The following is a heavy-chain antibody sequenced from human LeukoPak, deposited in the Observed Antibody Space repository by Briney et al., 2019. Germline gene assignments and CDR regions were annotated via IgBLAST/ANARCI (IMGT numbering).Heavy chain of an antibody. Sequence: GGSLRLSCAASGFTPSSYSMNWVRQAPGRGLEWVSYISSSSSTIYYADSVKGRFTISRDNAKNSLYLQMNSLRAEDTAVYYCARDLHSYGYWGQGTLVTVSS. CDR3: ARDLHSYGY. D-gene: IGHD5-18*01. V-gene: IGHV3-48*01. CDR1: GFTPSSYS. CDR2: ISSSSSTI. J-gene: IGHJ4*02.